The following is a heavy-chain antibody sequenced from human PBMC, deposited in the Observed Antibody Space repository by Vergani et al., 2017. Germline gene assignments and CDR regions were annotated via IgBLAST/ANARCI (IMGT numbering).Heavy chain of an antibody. CDR3: AGDWGMVRGVSFDY. CDR1: GFTFSRHS. J-gene: IGHJ4*02. V-gene: IGHV3-48*01. D-gene: IGHD3-10*01. Sequence: EVQLVESGGRLVQPGGSLRLSCAVSGFTFSRHSMNWVCQAPGEGLEWVSYISSSSSTIYNADSVKGRFTISRDNAKNSLYLQMNSLRAEDTAVYYCAGDWGMVRGVSFDYWGQGTLVTVSS. CDR2: ISSSSSTI.